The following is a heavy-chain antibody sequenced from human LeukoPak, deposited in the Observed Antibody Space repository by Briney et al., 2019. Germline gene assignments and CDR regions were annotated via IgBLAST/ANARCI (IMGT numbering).Heavy chain of an antibody. J-gene: IGHJ4*02. Sequence: PSETLSLTCTVSGGSISSYYWSWIRQPPGKGLEWIGYIYYSGSTNYNPSLKSRVTISVDTSKNQFSLKLSSVTAADTAVYYCAGAASEWELYFDYWGQGTLVTVSS. CDR1: GGSISSYY. CDR3: AGAASEWELYFDY. V-gene: IGHV4-59*01. CDR2: IYYSGST. D-gene: IGHD1-26*01.